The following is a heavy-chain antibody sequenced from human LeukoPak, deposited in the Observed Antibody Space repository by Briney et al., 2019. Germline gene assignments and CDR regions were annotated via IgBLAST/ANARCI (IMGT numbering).Heavy chain of an antibody. J-gene: IGHJ6*02. Sequence: SVKVSCKASGGTFSSYAISWVRQAPGQGLEWMGGIIPIFGTANYAQKFQGRVTITADESTSTAYMELSSLRSEDTAVYYCATAYSSGWYGNCYYGMDVWGQGTTVTVSS. CDR2: IIPIFGTA. CDR3: ATAYSSGWYGNCYYGMDV. D-gene: IGHD6-19*01. CDR1: GGTFSSYA. V-gene: IGHV1-69*01.